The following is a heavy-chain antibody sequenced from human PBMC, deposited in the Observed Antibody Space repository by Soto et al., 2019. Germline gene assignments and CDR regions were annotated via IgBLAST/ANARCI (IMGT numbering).Heavy chain of an antibody. CDR3: ARWGFHLLDY. CDR1: GFPFSSYG. CDR2: IWYDGSNK. D-gene: IGHD1-26*01. Sequence: GGSLRLSSASSGFPFSSYGMHWVRQAPGKGLEWVAVIWYDGSNKYYADSVKGRFTISRDNSKNTLYLQMNSLRAEDTAVYYCARWGFHLLDYWGQGTLVTVSS. V-gene: IGHV3-33*01. J-gene: IGHJ4*02.